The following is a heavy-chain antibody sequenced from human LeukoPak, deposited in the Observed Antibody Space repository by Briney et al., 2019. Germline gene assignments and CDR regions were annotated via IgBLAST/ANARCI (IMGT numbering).Heavy chain of an antibody. D-gene: IGHD2-2*01. J-gene: IGHJ4*02. CDR1: GGSFSGYY. CDR3: ARRKTWDQLPRLDY. Sequence: SETLSLTCAVYGGSFSGYYWSWIRQPPGKGLEWIGEINHSGSTNYNPSLKSRVTISVDTSKNQFSLKLSSVTAADTAVYYCARRKTWDQLPRLDYWGQGTLVTVSS. V-gene: IGHV4-34*01. CDR2: INHSGST.